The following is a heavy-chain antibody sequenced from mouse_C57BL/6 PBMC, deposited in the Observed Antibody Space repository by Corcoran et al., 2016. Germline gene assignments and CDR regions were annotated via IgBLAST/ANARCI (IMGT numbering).Heavy chain of an antibody. Sequence: EVQLQQSGAELVRPGASVKLSCTASGFNIKDYYMHWVKQRPEQGLEWIGRIDPEDGDTEYAPKFQGKATMTADTSSNTAYLQLSSLTSEDTVVYFCTTYFTTVVATDAMDYWGQGTSVTVSS. CDR2: IDPEDGDT. V-gene: IGHV14-1*01. D-gene: IGHD1-1*01. CDR1: GFNIKDYY. CDR3: TTYFTTVVATDAMDY. J-gene: IGHJ4*01.